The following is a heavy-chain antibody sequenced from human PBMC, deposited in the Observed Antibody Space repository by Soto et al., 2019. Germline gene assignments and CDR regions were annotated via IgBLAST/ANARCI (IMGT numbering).Heavy chain of an antibody. CDR2: IYYTGGT. Sequence: SEPLSLTCSVSGGAISRGTFSWTWNRQPPWKVLEFIGSIYYTGGTYYNPSLKSRVTISLDRSKNQFSLHLSSVAAEDTAMYYCARATLFREGYYDATDYDFSDYWGQGTLVTVS. CDR1: GGAISRGTFS. V-gene: IGHV4-30-2*01. D-gene: IGHD3-22*01. CDR3: ARATLFREGYYDATDYDFSDY. J-gene: IGHJ4*02.